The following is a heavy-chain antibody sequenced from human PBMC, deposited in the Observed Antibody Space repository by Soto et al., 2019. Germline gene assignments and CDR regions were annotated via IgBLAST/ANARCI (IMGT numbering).Heavy chain of an antibody. J-gene: IGHJ4*02. Sequence: QVQLVESGGGVVQPGRSLRLSCAASGFTFSSYAMHWVRQAPGKGLEWVAVISYDGSNKYYADSVKGRFTISRDNSKKTLYLQMNSLRAEDTAVYYCARDSIAVAGTESDYWGQGTLVTVSS. V-gene: IGHV3-30-3*01. D-gene: IGHD6-19*01. CDR2: ISYDGSNK. CDR3: ARDSIAVAGTESDY. CDR1: GFTFSSYA.